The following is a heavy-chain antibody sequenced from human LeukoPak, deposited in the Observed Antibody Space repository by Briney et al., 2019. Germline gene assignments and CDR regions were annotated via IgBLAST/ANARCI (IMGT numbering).Heavy chain of an antibody. J-gene: IGHJ4*02. CDR1: GFTFSNYA. D-gene: IGHD6-13*01. CDR3: AKLRSISWYASCDY. Sequence: PGGSLRLSCAASGFTFSNYAMSWVRQAPGKGLEWVAAISGSGDSTYYADSVKGRFTLSRDSSKDTVYLQMSSLRAEDTAVYYCAKLRSISWYASCDYWGQGTLVTVSS. V-gene: IGHV3-23*01. CDR2: ISGSGDST.